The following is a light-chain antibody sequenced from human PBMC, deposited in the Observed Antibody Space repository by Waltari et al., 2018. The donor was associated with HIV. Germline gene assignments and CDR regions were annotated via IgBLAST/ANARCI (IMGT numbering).Light chain of an antibody. Sequence: EIVLTQSPVTLSLSRVERGTLSCRASQSVSSSYLAWYQQKPGQAPRLLIYGASSRATGIPDRFSGSGSGTDFTLSISGLEPEDFAVYYCQHFGSSHLTFGGGTKVEIK. J-gene: IGKJ4*01. CDR2: GAS. CDR1: QSVSSSY. CDR3: QHFGSSHLT. V-gene: IGKV3-20*01.